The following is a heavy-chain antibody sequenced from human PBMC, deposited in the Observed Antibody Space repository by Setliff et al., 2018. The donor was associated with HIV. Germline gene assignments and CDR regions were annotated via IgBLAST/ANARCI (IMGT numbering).Heavy chain of an antibody. CDR3: AKPYRGSVVRDQGYMDV. D-gene: IGHD3-10*01. CDR2: ISYDGSDK. V-gene: IGHV3-30*04. J-gene: IGHJ6*03. Sequence: GGSLRLSCAASGFTFGSYAMHWVRQAPGRGLEWVAAISYDGSDKFYADSVKGRFTISGDNSKNTLYLQMDSLRAEDTAVYYCAKPYRGSVVRDQGYMDVWGKGTTVTVSS. CDR1: GFTFGSYA.